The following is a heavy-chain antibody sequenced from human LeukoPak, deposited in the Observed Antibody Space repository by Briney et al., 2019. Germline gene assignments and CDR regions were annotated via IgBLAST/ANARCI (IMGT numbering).Heavy chain of an antibody. J-gene: IGHJ4*02. CDR1: GYTFTSYA. Sequence: SVKVSCKASGYTFTSYAISWVRQAPGQGLEWMGGIIPIFGTANYAQKFQGRVTITADKSTRTAYMELSSLRSEDTAVYYCARDQGGSYYPLDYWGQGTLVTVSS. CDR2: IIPIFGTA. CDR3: ARDQGGSYYPLDY. V-gene: IGHV1-69*06. D-gene: IGHD1-26*01.